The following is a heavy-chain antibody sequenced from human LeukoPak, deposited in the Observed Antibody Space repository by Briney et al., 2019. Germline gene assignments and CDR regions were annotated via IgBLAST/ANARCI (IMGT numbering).Heavy chain of an antibody. D-gene: IGHD3-22*01. CDR3: ARDDSDFGITMIVVVMRRGAFDI. J-gene: IGHJ3*02. Sequence: PSETLSLTCAVSGGSISSSSYYWGWIRQPPGKGLEWIGSIYYSGSTYYNPSLKSRVTISVDTSKNQFSLKLSSVTAADTAVYYCARDDSDFGITMIVVVMRRGAFDIWGQGTMVTVSS. V-gene: IGHV4-39*07. CDR2: IYYSGST. CDR1: GGSISSSSYY.